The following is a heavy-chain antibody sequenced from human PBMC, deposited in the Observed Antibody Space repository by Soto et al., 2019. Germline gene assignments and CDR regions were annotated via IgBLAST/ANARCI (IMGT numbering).Heavy chain of an antibody. D-gene: IGHD6-19*01. CDR2: IWYDGSNK. V-gene: IGHV3-33*01. Sequence: PGGSLRLSCAASGFTFSSYGMHWVRQAPGKGLEWVAVIWYDGSNKYYADSVKGRFTISRDNSKNTLYLQMNSLRAEDTAVYYCARDRVHSSGEYYYYGMDVWGQGTTVTVSS. CDR3: ARDRVHSSGEYYYYGMDV. J-gene: IGHJ6*02. CDR1: GFTFSSYG.